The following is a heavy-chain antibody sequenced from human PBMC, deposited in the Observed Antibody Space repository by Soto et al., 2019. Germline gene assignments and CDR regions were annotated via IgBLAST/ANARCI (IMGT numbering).Heavy chain of an antibody. Sequence: EERLVESGGGSVQPGGSLRLSGAASGFTFSSYWRYWVRQAPGKGLVWVSRINSDGGSTRDADSVKGRFSISRDNSKSTLYLQMNTLRAEDTAVYYCARRREGYYYGLDVWGQGTTVTVSS. CDR2: INSDGGST. CDR1: GFTFSSYW. CDR3: ARRREGYYYGLDV. V-gene: IGHV3-74*01. J-gene: IGHJ6*02. D-gene: IGHD1-26*01.